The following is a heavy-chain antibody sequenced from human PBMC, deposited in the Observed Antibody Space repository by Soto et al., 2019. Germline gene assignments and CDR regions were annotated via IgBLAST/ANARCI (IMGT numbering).Heavy chain of an antibody. D-gene: IGHD6-13*01. CDR3: ARDLSSSSWYRYFDY. J-gene: IGHJ4*02. CDR2: IYYSGST. Sequence: SETLSLTCTVSGGSISSYYWSWIRQPPGKGLEWIGYIYYSGSTNYNPSLKSRVTISVDTSKNQFSLKLSSVTAADTAVYYCARDLSSSSWYRYFDYWGQGTLVTVSS. V-gene: IGHV4-59*01. CDR1: GGSISSYY.